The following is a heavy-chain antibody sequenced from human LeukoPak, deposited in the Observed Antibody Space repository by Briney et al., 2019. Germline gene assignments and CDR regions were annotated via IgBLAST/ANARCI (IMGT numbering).Heavy chain of an antibody. CDR1: GLTFRKFA. Sequence: PGGSLRLSCAASGLTFRKFAMTWVRQPPGKGLEWVSTISGNGGETFYADSVKGRFTISRDNSKNTVYLQMSSLRVEDTAAYYCAKGGHYSFFDFWGQGTLVTVSS. CDR2: ISGNGGET. V-gene: IGHV3-23*01. D-gene: IGHD3-22*01. CDR3: AKGGHYSFFDF. J-gene: IGHJ4*02.